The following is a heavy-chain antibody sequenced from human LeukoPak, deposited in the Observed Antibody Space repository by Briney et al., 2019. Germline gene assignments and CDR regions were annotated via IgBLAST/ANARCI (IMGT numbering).Heavy chain of an antibody. CDR3: AKDLGVQLWLVIDY. J-gene: IGHJ4*02. Sequence: PGGSLRLSCAASGFTFSSYGMHWVRQAPGMGLEWVAVIWYDGSNKYYADSVKGRFTISRDNSKNTLYLQMNSLRAEDTAVYYCAKDLGVQLWLVIDYWGQGTLVTVSS. D-gene: IGHD5-18*01. V-gene: IGHV3-33*06. CDR2: IWYDGSNK. CDR1: GFTFSSYG.